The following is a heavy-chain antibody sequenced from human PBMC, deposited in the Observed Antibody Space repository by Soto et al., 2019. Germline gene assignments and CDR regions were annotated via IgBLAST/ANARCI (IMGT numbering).Heavy chain of an antibody. CDR3: ARDLNRYSYGYYYYYMDV. CDR2: INPSGGST. Sequence: ASVKVSCKASGYTFTSYYMHWVRQAPGQGLEWMGIINPSGGSTSYAQKFQGRVTMTRDTSTSTVYMELSSLRSEDTAVYYCARDLNRYSYGYYYYYMDVWDKGTTVTVSS. D-gene: IGHD5-18*01. J-gene: IGHJ6*03. CDR1: GYTFTSYY. V-gene: IGHV1-46*01.